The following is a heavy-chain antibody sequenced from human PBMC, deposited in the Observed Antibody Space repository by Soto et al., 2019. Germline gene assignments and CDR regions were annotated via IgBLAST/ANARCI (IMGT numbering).Heavy chain of an antibody. CDR3: AKGGSSPLLGYYCMDV. D-gene: IGHD6-6*01. Sequence: EVQLLESGGGLVQPGGSLRLSCAASGFTFSSYAMSWVRQAPGKGLEWVSAISGSGGSTYYADSVKGRFTISRDNSRKTLYLQMNSLRAEDTAVYYWAKGGSSPLLGYYCMDVWGQGTTVTVSS. CDR1: GFTFSSYA. V-gene: IGHV3-23*01. J-gene: IGHJ6*02. CDR2: ISGSGGST.